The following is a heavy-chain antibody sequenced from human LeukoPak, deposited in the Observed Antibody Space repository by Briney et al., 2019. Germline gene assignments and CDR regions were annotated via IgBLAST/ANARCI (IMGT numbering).Heavy chain of an antibody. V-gene: IGHV4-39*07. J-gene: IGHJ3*02. CDR1: GGSISSSNYY. D-gene: IGHD3-16*01. Sequence: KPSETLSLTCTVSGGSISSSNYYWGWIRQPPGKGLEWIGSIYYSGSTYYSPSLKSRVTISVDTSKNQFSLKLSSVTAADTAVYYCARGLVDGQSLHAFDIWGQGTMVTVSS. CDR2: IYYSGST. CDR3: ARGLVDGQSLHAFDI.